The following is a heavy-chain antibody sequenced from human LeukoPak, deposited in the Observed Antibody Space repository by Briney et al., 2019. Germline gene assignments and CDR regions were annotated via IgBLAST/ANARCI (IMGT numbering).Heavy chain of an antibody. V-gene: IGHV1-24*01. CDR2: FDPDDDET. J-gene: IGHJ3*02. D-gene: IGHD4-17*01. CDR1: GYTLTELS. CDR3: ATDKPGTVTDAFDI. Sequence: ASVKVSCKVSGYTLTELSMHWVRQPPGKGLEWMGGFDPDDDETIYAQNFQGRVTMTEDTSTHTAYMAPSSLSSEDTAVYYCATDKPGTVTDAFDIWGQGTTVTVS.